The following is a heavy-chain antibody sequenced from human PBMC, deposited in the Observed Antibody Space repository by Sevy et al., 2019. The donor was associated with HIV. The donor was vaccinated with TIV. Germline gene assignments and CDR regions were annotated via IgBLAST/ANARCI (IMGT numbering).Heavy chain of an antibody. CDR3: AKDRYHTSGYYPEGAFDI. J-gene: IGHJ3*02. CDR1: GFTFSSYA. CDR2: ISGSGGST. D-gene: IGHD3-22*01. Sequence: GGSLRLSCAASGFTFSSYALNWVRQAPGKGLEWVSTISGSGGSTYYAASVKGRFTISRDNAKNTLYLQMDSLRAEDTAVYYCAKDRYHTSGYYPEGAFDIWGQGTMVTVSS. V-gene: IGHV3-23*01.